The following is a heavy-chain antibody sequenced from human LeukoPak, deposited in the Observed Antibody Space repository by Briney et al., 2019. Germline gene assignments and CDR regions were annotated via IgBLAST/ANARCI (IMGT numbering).Heavy chain of an antibody. CDR3: AREESVGAYFDY. CDR2: ISSSGSTI. D-gene: IGHD1-26*01. J-gene: IGHJ4*02. CDR1: GFTFSSYE. Sequence: QPGGSLRLSCAASGFTFSSYEMNWVRQAPGKGLERVSYISSSGSTIYYADSVKGRFTISRDNAKNSLYLQMNSLRAEDTAVYYCAREESVGAYFDYWGQGTLVTVSS. V-gene: IGHV3-48*03.